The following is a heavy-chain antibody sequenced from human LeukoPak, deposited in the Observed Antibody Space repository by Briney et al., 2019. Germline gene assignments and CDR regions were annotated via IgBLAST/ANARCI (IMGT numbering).Heavy chain of an antibody. V-gene: IGHV4-34*01. J-gene: IGHJ4*02. CDR1: GGSFSGYY. CDR3: ARGLRYYYGSGSSDY. D-gene: IGHD3-10*01. CDR2: INHSGST. Sequence: SGTLSLTCAVYGGSFSGYYWSWIRQPPGKGLEWIGEINHSGSTNYNPSLKSRVTISVDTSKNQFSLKLSSVTAADTAVYYCARGLRYYYGSGSSDYWGQGTLVTVSS.